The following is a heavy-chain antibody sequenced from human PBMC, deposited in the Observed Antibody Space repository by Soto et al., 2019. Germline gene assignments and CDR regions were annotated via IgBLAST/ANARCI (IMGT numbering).Heavy chain of an antibody. CDR2: IYYSGST. CDR1: GGSISSTSYY. J-gene: IGHJ4*02. D-gene: IGHD4-17*01. Sequence: QLQLQESGPGLVKPSETLSLTCTVSGGSISSTSYYWGWIRQPPGKGLEWIGSIYYSGSTYYNPSLKSRVTISVDTSKNQFSLKLSSVTAADTAVYYCATFHGDHVSYWGRGTLVTVSS. V-gene: IGHV4-39*01. CDR3: ATFHGDHVSY.